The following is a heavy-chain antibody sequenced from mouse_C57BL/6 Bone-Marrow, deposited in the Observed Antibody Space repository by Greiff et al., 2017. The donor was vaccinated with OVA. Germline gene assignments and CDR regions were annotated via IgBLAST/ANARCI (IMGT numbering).Heavy chain of an antibody. V-gene: IGHV1-5*01. CDR2: IYPGNSDT. Sequence: VQLKQSGAELVKPGASVKISCKASGYAFSSYWMNWVKQRPGQGLEWIGAIYPGNSDTSYNQKFKGKAKLTAVTSASTAYMELSSLTNEDSAVYYCTRRGGSSFFAYWGQGTLVTVSA. J-gene: IGHJ3*01. D-gene: IGHD1-1*01. CDR3: TRRGGSSFFAY. CDR1: GYAFSSYW.